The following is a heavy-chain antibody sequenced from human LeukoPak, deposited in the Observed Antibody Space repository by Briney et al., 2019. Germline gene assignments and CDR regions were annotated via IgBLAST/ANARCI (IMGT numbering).Heavy chain of an antibody. CDR2: IYTGGST. D-gene: IGHD4-17*01. CDR1: GFTVRTTY. CDR3: AKGHSDYGTGFDY. J-gene: IGHJ4*02. Sequence: GSLRLYCAASGFTVRTTYMTWVRQAPGQGLEWVSVIYTGGSTYYADSVKGRVTISRDKSKHTLYLQMNSLRVDDTAVYYCAKGHSDYGTGFDYWGRGIQVTVSS. V-gene: IGHV3-53*01.